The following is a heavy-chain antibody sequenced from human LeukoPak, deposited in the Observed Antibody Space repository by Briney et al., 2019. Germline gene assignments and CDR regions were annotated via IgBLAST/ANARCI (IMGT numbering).Heavy chain of an antibody. V-gene: IGHV3-74*03. Sequence: PGGSLRLSCEASEFIFSDYWMHWVRQVPGKGLVWVSRIKNDESETTYADSVKGRFTISRDNAKNTVHLQMNSLRVEDTAVYYCAKGGEWLRLGAFDIWGQGTMVTVSS. CDR2: IKNDESET. CDR3: AKGGEWLRLGAFDI. J-gene: IGHJ3*02. CDR1: EFIFSDYW. D-gene: IGHD5-12*01.